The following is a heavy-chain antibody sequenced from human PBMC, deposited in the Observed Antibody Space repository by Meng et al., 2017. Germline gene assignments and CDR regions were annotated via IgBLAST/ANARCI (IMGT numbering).Heavy chain of an antibody. D-gene: IGHD1-26*01. V-gene: IGHV6-1*01. CDR2: AYYRSKWHH. Sequence: PLPESVPGLVKPSQTPPLICSISGDSVSSNSAAWSWIRQSPSRGLGWLGRAYYRSKWHHDYAESVKSRISIDPDTSKNQFSLQLRSVTPEDSAVYYCARGSYSFDSWGQRTLVTVSS. CDR3: ARGSYSFDS. CDR1: GDSVSSNSAA. J-gene: IGHJ4*02.